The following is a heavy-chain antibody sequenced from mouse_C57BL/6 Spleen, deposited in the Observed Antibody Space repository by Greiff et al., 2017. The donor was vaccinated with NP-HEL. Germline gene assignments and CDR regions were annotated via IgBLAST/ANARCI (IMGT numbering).Heavy chain of an antibody. Sequence: QVQLQQPGAELVMPGASVKLSCKASGYTFTSYWMHWVKQRPGQGLEWIGEIDPSDSYTNYNQKFKGKSTLTVDKSSSTAYMQLSSLTSEDSAVYYCARGYGSKGYAMDYWGQGTSVTVSS. J-gene: IGHJ4*01. CDR3: ARGYGSKGYAMDY. CDR1: GYTFTSYW. D-gene: IGHD1-1*01. CDR2: IDPSDSYT. V-gene: IGHV1-69*01.